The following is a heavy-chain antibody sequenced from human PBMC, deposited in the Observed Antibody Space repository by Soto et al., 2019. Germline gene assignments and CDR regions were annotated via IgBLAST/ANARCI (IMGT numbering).Heavy chain of an antibody. V-gene: IGHV3-23*01. D-gene: IGHD3-16*01. CDR1: GFTFSSYA. CDR2: ISGSGGTT. Sequence: EVQLLESGGGLVPPGGSLRLSCAASGFTFSSYAMSWVRQAPGKGLEWVSVISGSGGTTYYADSVQGRFTISRDNSKNTLLLQMNSLRAEDTAVYYCARDDDVSIPYYFDHWGQGTLVTVSS. CDR3: ARDDDVSIPYYFDH. J-gene: IGHJ4*02.